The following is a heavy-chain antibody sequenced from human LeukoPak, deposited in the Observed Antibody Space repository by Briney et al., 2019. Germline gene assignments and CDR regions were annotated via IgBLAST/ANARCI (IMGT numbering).Heavy chain of an antibody. Sequence: SETLSLTCTVSGGSISSSSYYWGWIRQPPGKGLEWIGSIYYSGSTYYNPSLKSRVTISVDTSKNQFSLKLSSVTAADTAVYYCARVPGIAVFPFDYWGQGTLVTVSS. J-gene: IGHJ4*02. V-gene: IGHV4-39*01. CDR2: IYYSGST. CDR3: ARVPGIAVFPFDY. CDR1: GGSISSSSYY. D-gene: IGHD6-19*01.